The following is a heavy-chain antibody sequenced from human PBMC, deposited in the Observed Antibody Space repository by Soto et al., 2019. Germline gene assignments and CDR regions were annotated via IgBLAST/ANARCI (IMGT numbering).Heavy chain of an antibody. D-gene: IGHD6-19*01. V-gene: IGHV4-59*08. Sequence: SETLSLTCTVSGGSISSYYWYWIRQPPGKGLEWIGYIYYSGSTNYNPSLKSRVTVSLDTSKNQFSLKLNSVTAADTAVYYCARQAGSSGWYIDYWGQGTLVTVS. CDR1: GGSISSYY. CDR2: IYYSGST. J-gene: IGHJ4*02. CDR3: ARQAGSSGWYIDY.